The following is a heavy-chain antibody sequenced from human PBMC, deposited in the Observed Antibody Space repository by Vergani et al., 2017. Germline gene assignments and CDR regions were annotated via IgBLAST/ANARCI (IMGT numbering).Heavy chain of an antibody. Sequence: QLVESGGGVVQPGRSLRLSCAASGFAFNKFALHWVRQAPGKGLEWVASISGSSSYVFYRDSVEGRFTITRDNAKKSVYLQMNSLRAEDTAMYFCARGLWDCTHIRCSPPSYWGQGTQVTVSS. J-gene: IGHJ4*02. CDR1: GFAFNKFA. D-gene: IGHD2-8*01. V-gene: IGHV3-21*01. CDR3: ARGLWDCTHIRCSPPSY. CDR2: ISGSSSYV.